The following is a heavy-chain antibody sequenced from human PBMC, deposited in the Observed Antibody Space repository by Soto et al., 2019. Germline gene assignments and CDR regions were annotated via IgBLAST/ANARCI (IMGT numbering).Heavy chain of an antibody. CDR1: GVYFNSLT. CDR3: AQMWFGELWHGMDV. Sequence: QLEQSGAEVKKPGSSVKVSCNASGVYFNSLTLSWVRQAPGQGPEWMGTIIPILDVTKNAQRFQGRITITADKSTSTVYMELRRLRSDDTAVYYCAQMWFGELWHGMDVWGQGTTVTVSS. D-gene: IGHD3-10*01. V-gene: IGHV1-69*02. J-gene: IGHJ6*02. CDR2: IIPILDVT.